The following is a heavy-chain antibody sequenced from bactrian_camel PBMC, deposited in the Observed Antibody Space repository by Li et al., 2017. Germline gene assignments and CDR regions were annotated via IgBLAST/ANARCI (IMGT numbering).Heavy chain of an antibody. CDR1: EYMASIFRASSFC. D-gene: IGHD3*01. V-gene: IGHV3S59*01. Sequence: VESGGDSVLAGGSLRLSCASSEYMASIFRASSFCMGWFRQAPGKEREGVAVITRIHGGTEYADSVKGRFIISRDSSKMTWALQMNNLKPEDTAMYYCAAVTGCSLTPWLRDPGNKSGPMNWGQGTQVTVS. J-gene: IGHJ4*01. CDR2: ITRIHGGT. CDR3: AAVTGCSLTPWLRDPGNKSGPMN.